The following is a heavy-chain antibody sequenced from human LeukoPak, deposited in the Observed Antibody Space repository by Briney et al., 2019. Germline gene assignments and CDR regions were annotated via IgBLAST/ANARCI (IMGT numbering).Heavy chain of an antibody. CDR3: ASMRDSGRWELPNWFDP. J-gene: IGHJ5*02. CDR1: GGSISSSSYY. D-gene: IGHD1-26*01. Sequence: SETLSLTCTVSGGSISSSSYYWGWIRQPPGKGLEWIGSIYYSGSTYYNPSLKSRVTISVDTSKNQFSLKLSSVTAADTAVYYCASMRDSGRWELPNWFDPWGQGTLVTVSS. V-gene: IGHV4-39*01. CDR2: IYYSGST.